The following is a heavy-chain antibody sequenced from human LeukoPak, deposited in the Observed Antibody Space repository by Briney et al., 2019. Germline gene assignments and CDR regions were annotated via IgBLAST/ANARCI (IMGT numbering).Heavy chain of an antibody. CDR1: GGSISSSSYY. CDR3: ARVAEYCSSTSCYGDWFDP. CDR2: IYYNGST. V-gene: IGHV4-39*07. Sequence: PSETLSLTCTVSGGSISSSSYYWGWIRQPPGKGLEWIGSIYYNGSTHYNPSLKSRVTISVDTSKNQFSLKLSSVTAADTAVYYCARVAEYCSSTSCYGDWFDPWGQGTLVAVSS. D-gene: IGHD2-2*01. J-gene: IGHJ5*02.